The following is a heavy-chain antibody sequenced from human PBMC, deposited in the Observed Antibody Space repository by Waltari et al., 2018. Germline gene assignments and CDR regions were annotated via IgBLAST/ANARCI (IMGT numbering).Heavy chain of an antibody. Sequence: QVQLQESGPGLVKPSQTLSLTCTVPGGSISSGGYYWSWIRQPAGKGLEWIGRIYASGGTNYNPSLKSRVTISVDTSNNQFSLKLSSVTAADTAVYYCARCSRSGWYESFDPWGQGTLVTVSS. CDR3: ARCSRSGWYESFDP. CDR1: GGSISSGGYY. CDR2: IYASGGT. D-gene: IGHD6-19*01. J-gene: IGHJ5*02. V-gene: IGHV4-61*02.